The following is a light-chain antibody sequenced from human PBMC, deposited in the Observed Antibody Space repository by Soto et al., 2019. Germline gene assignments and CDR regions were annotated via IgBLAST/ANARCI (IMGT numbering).Light chain of an antibody. CDR2: RAS. CDR1: QNIYYN. V-gene: IGKV3-15*01. CDR3: LQYHNLWA. J-gene: IGKJ1*01. Sequence: ILMTQSPATVSVSPGESATLSCRASQNIYYNVAWYQQRPGQAPIILIYRASTRAPGVPARFSGSGSGPAFTLTISRLQPAEFTVYSCLQYHNLWAFGQGTKVEI.